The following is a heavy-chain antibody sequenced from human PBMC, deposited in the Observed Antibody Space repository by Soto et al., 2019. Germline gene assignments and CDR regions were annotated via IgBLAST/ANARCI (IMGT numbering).Heavy chain of an antibody. CDR1: GFTFSSYA. J-gene: IGHJ4*02. CDR2: ISGSGGST. Sequence: GGSLRLSCAASGFTFSSYAMSWVRQAPGKGLEWVSAISGSGGSTYYADSVKGRFTISRDNSKNTLYLQMNSLRAEATAVYYCAKGPIYGDYPFDYWGQGTLVTVSS. V-gene: IGHV3-23*01. CDR3: AKGPIYGDYPFDY. D-gene: IGHD4-17*01.